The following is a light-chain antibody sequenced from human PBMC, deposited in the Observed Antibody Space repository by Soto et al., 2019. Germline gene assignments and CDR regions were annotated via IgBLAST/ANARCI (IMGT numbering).Light chain of an antibody. V-gene: IGKV2-30*02. CDR3: MQGTHWPYT. J-gene: IGKJ2*01. CDR1: QSLVHGDGNTY. CDR2: KVS. Sequence: DVVMTQSPLSLPVTLGQPASISCRSSQSLVHGDGNTYLNWFQQRPGQSPRRVIYKVSNRDSGVPDRFSGSVLGTDFTLKISRVEAEDIGVYYCMQGTHWPYTFGQGTKVDIK.